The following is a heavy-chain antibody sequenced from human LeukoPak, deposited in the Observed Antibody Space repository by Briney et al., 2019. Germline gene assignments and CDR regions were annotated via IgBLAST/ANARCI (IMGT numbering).Heavy chain of an antibody. Sequence: ASVKVSCKASGYTFTSYGISWVRQAPGQGLERMGWISAYNGNTNYAQKLQGRVTMTTDTSTSTAYMELRSLRSDDTAVYYCARDIAYSSSWYDAFVIWGQGTMVTVSS. D-gene: IGHD6-13*01. CDR3: ARDIAYSSSWYDAFVI. CDR2: ISAYNGNT. V-gene: IGHV1-18*01. CDR1: GYTFTSYG. J-gene: IGHJ3*02.